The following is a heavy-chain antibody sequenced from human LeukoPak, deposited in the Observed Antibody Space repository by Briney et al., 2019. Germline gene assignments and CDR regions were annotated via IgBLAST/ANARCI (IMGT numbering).Heavy chain of an antibody. D-gene: IGHD6-19*01. CDR3: ARYRSVARFDY. J-gene: IGHJ4*02. Sequence: SETLSLTCAVYGGSFSGYYWSWIRQPPGKGLEWIGEINHSGSTNYNPSLKSRVTIPVDTSKNQFSLKLSSVTAADTAVYYCARYRSVARFDYWGQGTLVTVSS. CDR2: INHSGST. CDR1: GGSFSGYY. V-gene: IGHV4-34*01.